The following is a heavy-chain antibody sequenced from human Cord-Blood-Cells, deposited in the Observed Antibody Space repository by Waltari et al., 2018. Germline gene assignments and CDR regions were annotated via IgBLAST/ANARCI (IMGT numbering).Heavy chain of an antibody. Sequence: KGSGYSFTSYWIGWVRQMPGKGLEWMGIIYPGDSDTRYSPSFQGQVTISADKSISTAYLQWSSLKASDTAMYYCARPGVSGSYSGWFDPWGQGTLVTVSS. CDR2: IYPGDSDT. J-gene: IGHJ5*02. D-gene: IGHD1-26*01. V-gene: IGHV5-51*01. CDR1: GYSFTSYW. CDR3: ARPGVSGSYSGWFDP.